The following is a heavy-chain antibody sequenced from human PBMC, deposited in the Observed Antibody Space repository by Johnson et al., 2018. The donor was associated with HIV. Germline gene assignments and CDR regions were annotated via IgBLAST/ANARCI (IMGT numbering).Heavy chain of an antibody. Sequence: EVQLVVSGGGLVQPGGSLRLSCAAPGFTFDDYAMHWVRQAPGKGLEWVSLINWAGASTYYADSVKGRFTISRDNAKNSLFLQMNSLRAEDTALYSCARVGVDDAFDIWGQGTMVTVSS. CDR3: ARVGVDDAFDI. CDR1: GFTFDDYA. J-gene: IGHJ3*02. D-gene: IGHD2-15*01. CDR2: INWAGAST. V-gene: IGHV3-43D*03.